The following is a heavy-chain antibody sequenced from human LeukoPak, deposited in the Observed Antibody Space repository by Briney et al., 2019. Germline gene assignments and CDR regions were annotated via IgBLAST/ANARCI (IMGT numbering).Heavy chain of an antibody. CDR3: ARVYSYGSPFDY. J-gene: IGHJ4*02. V-gene: IGHV1-18*01. CDR2: ISAYSGDT. CDR1: GYTFTSYG. D-gene: IGHD5-18*01. Sequence: GASVKVSCKASGYTFTSYGISWVRQAPGQGLEWMGWISAYSGDTNYAQKFQGRVTMTRDTSTSTVYMELSSLRSEDTAVYYCARVYSYGSPFDYWGQGTLVTVSS.